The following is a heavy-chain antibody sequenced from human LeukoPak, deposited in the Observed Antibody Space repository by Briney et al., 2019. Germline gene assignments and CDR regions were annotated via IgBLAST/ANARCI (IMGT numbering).Heavy chain of an antibody. CDR1: GFTFSSYA. V-gene: IGHV3-30-3*01. Sequence: GRSLRLSCAASGFTFSSYAMHWVRQAPGKGLEWVAVISYDGSNKYYADSVKGRFTISRDNSKNTLYLQMNSLRAEDTAVYYCARGEMATEPSFDYWGQGTLVTVSS. CDR2: ISYDGSNK. D-gene: IGHD5-24*01. CDR3: ARGEMATEPSFDY. J-gene: IGHJ4*02.